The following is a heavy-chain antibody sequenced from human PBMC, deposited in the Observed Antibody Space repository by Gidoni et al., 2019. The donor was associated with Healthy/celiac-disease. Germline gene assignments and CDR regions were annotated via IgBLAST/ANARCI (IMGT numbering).Heavy chain of an antibody. V-gene: IGHV1-46*01. J-gene: IGHJ3*02. CDR1: GYTFTSYY. CDR3: ARSRRLTAATGKIEGFDI. Sequence: QVQLVQSGAEVKKPGASVKVSCKASGYTFTSYYMHWVRQAPGQGLEWMGIINPSGGSTSYAQKFQGRVTMTRDTSTSTVYMELSSLRSEDTAVYYCARSRRLTAATGKIEGFDIWGQGTMVTVSS. D-gene: IGHD3-9*01. CDR2: INPSGGST.